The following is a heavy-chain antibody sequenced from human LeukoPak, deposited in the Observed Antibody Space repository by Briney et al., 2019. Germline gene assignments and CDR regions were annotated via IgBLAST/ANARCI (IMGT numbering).Heavy chain of an antibody. J-gene: IGHJ4*02. CDR2: IYYSGST. CDR1: SGSISSYF. D-gene: IGHD5-18*01. CDR3: ARADAAMDPFDY. V-gene: IGHV4-59*01. Sequence: PSETLSLTCTVSSGSISSYFWSWIRQPPAKGLEWIGYIYYSGSTNYNPFLKSRVTISINTSKNQLSLEVNFVTAADTAVYYCARADAAMDPFDYWGQGTLVTVSS.